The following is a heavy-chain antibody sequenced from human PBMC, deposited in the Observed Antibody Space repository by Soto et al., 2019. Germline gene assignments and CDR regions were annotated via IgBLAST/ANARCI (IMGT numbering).Heavy chain of an antibody. Sequence: GSVKVSVKASGYSFTGYYTHLVRQAPGQGLEWMGWIHPNSGATNYAQNFQGRVTMTRDTSTRTAYMELTSLRSDDTAVYYCTRQAGGPFDYWGQGTMVTVSS. D-gene: IGHD6-13*01. J-gene: IGHJ4*02. V-gene: IGHV1-2*02. CDR3: TRQAGGPFDY. CDR2: IHPNSGAT. CDR1: GYSFTGYY.